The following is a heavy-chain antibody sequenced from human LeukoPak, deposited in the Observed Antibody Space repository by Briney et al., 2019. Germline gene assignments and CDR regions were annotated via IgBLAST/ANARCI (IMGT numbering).Heavy chain of an antibody. CDR3: ATEGGGAFDF. D-gene: IGHD1-14*01. CDR2: IKEDGSEE. J-gene: IGHJ3*01. Sequence: GGSLRLSCAASGFTFSSYWMSWVRQAPGKGLEWVANIKEDGSEEYYVDSVKGRFTISRDNAKNSLYLQMNSLRAEDTAVYYCATEGGGAFDFWGQGTMVTVSS. V-gene: IGHV3-7*01. CDR1: GFTFSSYW.